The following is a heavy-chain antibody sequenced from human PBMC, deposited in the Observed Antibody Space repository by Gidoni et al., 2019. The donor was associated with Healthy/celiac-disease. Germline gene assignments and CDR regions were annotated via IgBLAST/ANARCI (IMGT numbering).Heavy chain of an antibody. V-gene: IGHV4-4*02. D-gene: IGHD3-10*01. CDR3: ARFGMVRGVPIGATLSYYFDY. CDR2: IYHSGST. Sequence: QVQLQESGPGLVKPSGTLSLTFAVSGGPISSSNWWCWVRQPPGKGLEWIGEIYHSGSTNYNPSLKSRVTISVDKSKNQFSLKLSSVTAADTAVYYCARFGMVRGVPIGATLSYYFDYWGQGTLVTVSS. CDR1: GGPISSSNW. J-gene: IGHJ4*02.